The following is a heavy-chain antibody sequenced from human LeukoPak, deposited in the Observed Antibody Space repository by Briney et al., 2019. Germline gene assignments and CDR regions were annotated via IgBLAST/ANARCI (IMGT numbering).Heavy chain of an antibody. CDR3: ARAVGSTSS. Sequence: GGSLRLSCAASGFTFSTYSMNWVRQAPGKGLEWVSSISSSSSYIYYADSVKGRFTISRDNAKNSVDLQMNSLRAEDTAVYYCARAVGSTSSWGQGTLVTVSS. CDR1: GFTFSTYS. J-gene: IGHJ5*02. CDR2: ISSSSSYI. D-gene: IGHD6-6*01. V-gene: IGHV3-21*01.